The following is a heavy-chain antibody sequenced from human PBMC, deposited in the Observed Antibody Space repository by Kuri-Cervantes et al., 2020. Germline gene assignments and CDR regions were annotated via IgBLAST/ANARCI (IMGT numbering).Heavy chain of an antibody. CDR3: AREYTA. D-gene: IGHD5-18*01. Sequence: GKSLKISCAASGFTFSSYAMHWVRQAPGKGLEWVAVISYDGSNKYYADSVKGRFTISRDNSKNTLYLQMNSLRAEDTAVYYRAREYTAWGQGTLVTVSS. CDR1: GFTFSSYA. J-gene: IGHJ4*02. V-gene: IGHV3-30-3*01. CDR2: ISYDGSNK.